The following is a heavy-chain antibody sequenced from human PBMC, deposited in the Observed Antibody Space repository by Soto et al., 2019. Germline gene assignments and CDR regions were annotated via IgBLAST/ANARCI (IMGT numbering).Heavy chain of an antibody. V-gene: IGHV3-30*18. CDR2: ISYDGSNK. Sequence: VQLVESGGGVVQPGRSLRLSCAASGFTFSSYGMHWVRQAPGKGLEWVAVISYDGSNKYYADSVKGRFTISRDNSKNTLYLQMNSLRAEDTAVYYCAKGLSGAYYYYGMDVWGQGTTVTVSS. CDR3: AKGLSGAYYYYGMDV. J-gene: IGHJ6*02. CDR1: GFTFSSYG.